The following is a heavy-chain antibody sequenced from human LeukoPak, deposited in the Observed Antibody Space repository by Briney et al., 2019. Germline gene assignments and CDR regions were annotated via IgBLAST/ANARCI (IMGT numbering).Heavy chain of an antibody. CDR1: GYSFTSYW. Sequence: GESLKISCKGSGYSFTSYWIGWVRQMPGKGLEWMGIIYPGDSDTRYSPSFQGQVTISADKSISTAYLQWSSLKASDTAMYYCARVPLHCSSTSCYYYYGMDVWGQGTTVTVSS. J-gene: IGHJ6*02. V-gene: IGHV5-51*01. D-gene: IGHD2-2*01. CDR2: IYPGDSDT. CDR3: ARVPLHCSSTSCYYYYGMDV.